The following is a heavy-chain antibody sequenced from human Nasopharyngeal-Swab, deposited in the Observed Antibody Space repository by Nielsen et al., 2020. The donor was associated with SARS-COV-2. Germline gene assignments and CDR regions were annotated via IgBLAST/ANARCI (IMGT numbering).Heavy chain of an antibody. Sequence: GGSLRLSCAASGFTFSSYGMHWVRQAPGKGLEWVAVIWYDGSNKYYADSVKGRFTISRDNSKNTLYLQMNSLRAEDTAVYYCAAEATGTDAFDIWGQGTMVTVSS. CDR1: GFTFSSYG. V-gene: IGHV3-30*02. CDR2: IWYDGSNK. J-gene: IGHJ3*02. CDR3: AAEATGTDAFDI. D-gene: IGHD6-13*01.